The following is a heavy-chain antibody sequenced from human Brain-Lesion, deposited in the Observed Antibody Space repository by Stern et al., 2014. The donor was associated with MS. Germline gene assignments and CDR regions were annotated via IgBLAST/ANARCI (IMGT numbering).Heavy chain of an antibody. CDR3: AKVWLGELPENPFDY. J-gene: IGHJ4*02. CDR1: GGSISSNSYY. D-gene: IGHD3-10*01. CDR2: IYYRGST. V-gene: IGHV4-39*01. Sequence: VQLVESGPGLVKPSETLSLTCTVSGGSISSNSYYWGWIRQPPGKGLEWIGSIYYRGSTYYNPSLKSRVTISKDTSKNQFSLNLKLGTAADTAVYFCAKVWLGELPENPFDYWGQGTLVTVSS.